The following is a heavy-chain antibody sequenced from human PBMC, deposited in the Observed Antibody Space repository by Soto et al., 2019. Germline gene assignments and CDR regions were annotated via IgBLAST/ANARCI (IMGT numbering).Heavy chain of an antibody. V-gene: IGHV3-73*02. CDR3: TTLGEWGTYSGY. CDR2: IRSEAKSFAT. CDR1: GFTFSGAS. D-gene: IGHD3-16*01. Sequence: EVRLVESGGGLVQPGGSLKLSCAASGFTFSGASIHWVRQASGKGLEWIGRIRSEAKSFATGYAESVKGRFTVSRDDSKNTAYLQMNSLKADDTVMYYCTTLGEWGTYSGYWGQGTLVTVSS. J-gene: IGHJ4*02.